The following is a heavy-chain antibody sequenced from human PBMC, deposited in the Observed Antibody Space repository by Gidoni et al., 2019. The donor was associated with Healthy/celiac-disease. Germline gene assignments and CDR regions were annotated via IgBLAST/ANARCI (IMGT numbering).Heavy chain of an antibody. D-gene: IGHD3-22*01. Sequence: QVQLVQSGAEVKKPGASVKVACKASGYTFTGYYMHWVRQAPGQGLEWMGRINPNSGGTNYAQKFQGRVTMTRDTSISTAYMELSRLRSDDTAVYYCAIREGVSWLYNYYGMDVWGQGTTVTVSS. CDR1: GYTFTGYY. V-gene: IGHV1-2*06. CDR3: AIREGVSWLYNYYGMDV. J-gene: IGHJ6*02. CDR2: INPNSGGT.